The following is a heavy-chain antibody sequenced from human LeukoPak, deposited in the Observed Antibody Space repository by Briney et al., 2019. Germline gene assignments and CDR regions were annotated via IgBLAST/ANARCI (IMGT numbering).Heavy chain of an antibody. CDR3: ARDPSIAVAGSGDY. CDR1: GFTFSDYY. CDR2: IGSRGRNI. J-gene: IGHJ4*02. V-gene: IGHV3-11*01. Sequence: PGGSLRLSCAASGFTFSDYYMSWFRQAPGKGLEWLSYIGSRGRNIYYADSVKGRFTIPRDNAKNSVYLQMNSLRAEDTAVYYCARDPSIAVAGSGDYWGQGTLVTVSS. D-gene: IGHD6-19*01.